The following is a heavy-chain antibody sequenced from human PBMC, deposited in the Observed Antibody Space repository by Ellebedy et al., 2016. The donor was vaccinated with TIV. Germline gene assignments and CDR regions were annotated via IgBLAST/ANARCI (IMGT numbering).Heavy chain of an antibody. J-gene: IGHJ4*02. D-gene: IGHD4-17*01. V-gene: IGHV1-2*02. CDR1: GYTFTGYY. CDR2: INPNSGGT. CDR3: ARDGDYGDGRNDDY. Sequence: ASVKVSXXASGYTFTGYYMHSVRQAPGQGLEWMGWINPNSGGTNYAQKFQGRVTMTRDTSISTAYMELSSLRSEDTAVYYCARDGDYGDGRNDDYWGQGTLVTVSS.